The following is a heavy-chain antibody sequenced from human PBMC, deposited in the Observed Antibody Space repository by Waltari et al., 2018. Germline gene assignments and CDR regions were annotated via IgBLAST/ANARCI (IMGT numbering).Heavy chain of an antibody. J-gene: IGHJ4*02. CDR2: LVRSGFGT. D-gene: IGHD6-19*01. CDR3: AKCEMYDSGWCAFFRY. V-gene: IGHV3-23*01. CDR1: EFTLSHSA. Sequence: DVRLSGSGGGLAQPGGSLRLSCVASEFTLSHSAISWVRQAPGKGLEWVSALVRSGFGTHYADSVKGRFAISRDNAKNTLYLQMNSLRAEDTAVYYCAKCEMYDSGWCAFFRYWGQGTLVTVSS.